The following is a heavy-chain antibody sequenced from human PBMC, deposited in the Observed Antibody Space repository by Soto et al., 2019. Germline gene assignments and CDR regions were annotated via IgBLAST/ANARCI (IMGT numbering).Heavy chain of an antibody. CDR2: NYYSGIT. Sequence: QVQLQESGPGLVKPSQTLSLTCTVSGGSISSGGYYWTWIRQHPGKGLEWIGYNYYSGITYYNPSLQSRVTISLDTSKNQCSLKLSSVPAADTAVYYCARGSSIAGLYYGMDVWGQGTTVTVSS. D-gene: IGHD6-6*01. CDR1: GGSISSGGYY. V-gene: IGHV4-31*03. J-gene: IGHJ6*02. CDR3: ARGSSIAGLYYGMDV.